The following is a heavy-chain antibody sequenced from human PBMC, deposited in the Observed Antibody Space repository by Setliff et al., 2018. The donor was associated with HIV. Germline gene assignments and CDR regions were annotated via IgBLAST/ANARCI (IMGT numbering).Heavy chain of an antibody. V-gene: IGHV4-34*01. CDR3: AGGVEGYYFDY. CDR1: GGSFSGYY. D-gene: IGHD1-26*01. CDR2: INHSGST. J-gene: IGHJ4*02. Sequence: SETLSLTCAVYGGSFSGYYWSWIRQPPGKGLEWIGEINHSGSTNYNPSLKSRVTISVDTSKNQFSLKLSSVTAADTAVYYCAGGVEGYYFDYWGQGTLVTVS.